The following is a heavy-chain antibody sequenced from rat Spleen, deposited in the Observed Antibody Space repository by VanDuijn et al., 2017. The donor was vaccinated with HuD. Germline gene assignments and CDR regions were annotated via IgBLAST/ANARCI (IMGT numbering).Heavy chain of an antibody. Sequence: EVQLQESGPGLVKPSQSLSLTCSVTGYSITSSYRWNWLRKFPGNKLEWMGYINSAGSTNYNPSPKSRISITRDTSKNQCFLQVNSVTTEDTATYYCTRDHAGQGFAYWGQGTLVTVSS. D-gene: IGHD4-2*01. CDR1: GYSITSSYR. V-gene: IGHV3-3*01. J-gene: IGHJ3*01. CDR2: INSAGST. CDR3: TRDHAGQGFAY.